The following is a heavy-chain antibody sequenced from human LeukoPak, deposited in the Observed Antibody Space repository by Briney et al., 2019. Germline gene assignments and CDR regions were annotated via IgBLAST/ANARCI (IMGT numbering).Heavy chain of an antibody. J-gene: IGHJ3*02. Sequence: ASVKVSCKASGYTFTGYYMHWVRQAPGQGLEWMGWINPNSGGTNYAQKFQGRVTMTRDTSISTAYMELSRLRSDDTAVYYCARWEVRLNAFEMWGQGTMVTVSS. V-gene: IGHV1-2*02. CDR2: INPNSGGT. D-gene: IGHD3-10*01. CDR3: ARWEVRLNAFEM. CDR1: GYTFTGYY.